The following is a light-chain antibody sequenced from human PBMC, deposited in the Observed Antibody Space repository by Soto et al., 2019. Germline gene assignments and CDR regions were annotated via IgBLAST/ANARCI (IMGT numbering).Light chain of an antibody. V-gene: IGKV1-39*01. Sequence: DIQMTQSPSSLSASVGDRVTITCRASQSISSYLNWYQQKPGKAPKLLIYAASSLQSGVPSRFSGSGSGTDFTLTISSLQPXDFATYYCQQSYSTLTWTFGQGTKVEIK. CDR2: AAS. J-gene: IGKJ1*01. CDR3: QQSYSTLTWT. CDR1: QSISSY.